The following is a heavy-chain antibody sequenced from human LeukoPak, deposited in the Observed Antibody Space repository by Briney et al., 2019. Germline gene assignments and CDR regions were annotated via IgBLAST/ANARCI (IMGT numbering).Heavy chain of an antibody. CDR2: INHSGST. Sequence: PSETLSLTCAVYGGSFSGYYWSWIRQPPGKGLEWIGEINHSGSTNYNPSLKSRVTISVDTSKNQFSLKLSSVTAADTAVYYCARLSGYDAFDIWGQRTMVTVSS. CDR3: ARLSGYDAFDI. D-gene: IGHD5-12*01. V-gene: IGHV4-34*01. CDR1: GGSFSGYY. J-gene: IGHJ3*02.